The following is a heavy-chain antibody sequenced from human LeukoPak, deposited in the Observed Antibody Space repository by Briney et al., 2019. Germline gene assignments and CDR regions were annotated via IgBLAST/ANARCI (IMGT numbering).Heavy chain of an antibody. V-gene: IGHV3-48*04. J-gene: IGHJ6*03. CDR1: GFTFNSYS. CDR3: ARGDNWNSYYYYYMDV. D-gene: IGHD1-7*01. Sequence: PGGSLRLSCAASGFTFNSYSMNWVRQAPGKGLEWVSYISNSGSSIYYADSVKGRFTISRDNAENSLNLQMNSLRAEDTAVYYCARGDNWNSYYYYYMDVWGKGTTVTVFS. CDR2: ISNSGSSI.